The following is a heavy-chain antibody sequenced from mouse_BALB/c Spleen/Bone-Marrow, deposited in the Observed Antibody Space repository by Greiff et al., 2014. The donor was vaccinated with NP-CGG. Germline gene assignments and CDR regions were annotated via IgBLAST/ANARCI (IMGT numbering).Heavy chain of an antibody. J-gene: IGHJ4*01. CDR1: GYSLTGYS. V-gene: IGHV1-26*01. Sequence: VQLQQSGPELVKPGASMKISCKASGYSLTGYSTNWVKQSHGKNLEWIGLINTYNGGTNYNQKFKGKATLTVDKSSSTAYMEFLSLTSEDSAVYYCARSGTRGNYAMDYWGQGTSVTVSS. CDR3: ARSGTRGNYAMDY. CDR2: INTYNGGT. D-gene: IGHD4-1*01.